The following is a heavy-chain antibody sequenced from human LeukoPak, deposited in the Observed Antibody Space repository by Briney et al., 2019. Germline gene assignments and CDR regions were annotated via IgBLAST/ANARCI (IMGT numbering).Heavy chain of an antibody. CDR3: ARGYDILTGYYRRVLLWDY. Sequence: GASVKVSCKASGYTFTSYDINWVRQAPGQGLEWMGWINPNSGGTNYAQKFQGRVTMTRDTSISTAYMELSRLRSDDTAVYYCARGYDILTGYYRRVLLWDYWGQGTLVTVSS. V-gene: IGHV1-2*02. J-gene: IGHJ4*02. D-gene: IGHD3-9*01. CDR1: GYTFTSYD. CDR2: INPNSGGT.